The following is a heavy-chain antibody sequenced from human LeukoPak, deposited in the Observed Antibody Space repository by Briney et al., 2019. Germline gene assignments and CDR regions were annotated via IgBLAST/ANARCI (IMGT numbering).Heavy chain of an antibody. Sequence: ASVKVSCKASGYTFTGYYIHWVRQAPGQGLEWMGWINPKYADTNYAQKFQGRVTMTSDTSVSTAYMELTRLRSDDTALYYCARGYSYGNVGYWGQGTLATVSS. CDR1: GYTFTGYY. V-gene: IGHV1-2*02. D-gene: IGHD5-18*01. CDR3: ARGYSYGNVGY. J-gene: IGHJ4*02. CDR2: INPKYADT.